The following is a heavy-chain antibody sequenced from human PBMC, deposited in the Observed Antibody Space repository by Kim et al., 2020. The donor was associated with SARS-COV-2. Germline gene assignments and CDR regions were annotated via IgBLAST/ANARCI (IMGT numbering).Heavy chain of an antibody. CDR2: ISSSGSTI. V-gene: IGHV3-11*01. Sequence: GGSLRLSCAASGFTFSDYYMSWIRQAPGKGLEWVSYISSSGSTIYYADSVKGRFTISRDNAKNSLYLQMNSLRAEDTAVYYCARDQDYDILTGLPYYYYGMDVWGQGTTVNVSS. CDR3: ARDQDYDILTGLPYYYYGMDV. D-gene: IGHD3-9*01. CDR1: GFTFSDYY. J-gene: IGHJ6*02.